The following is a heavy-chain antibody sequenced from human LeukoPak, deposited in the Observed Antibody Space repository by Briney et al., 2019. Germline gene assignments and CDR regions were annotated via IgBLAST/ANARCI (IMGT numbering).Heavy chain of an antibody. CDR3: AKDSFYQYQLPSDY. CDR2: ISWNSGSI. Sequence: PGGSLRLSCAASGFTFDDYAMHWVRQAPGKGLEWVSGISWNSGSIGYADSVKGRFTISRDNAKNSLYLQMNSLRAEDTALYYCAKDSFYQYQLPSDYWGQGTLVTVSS. D-gene: IGHD2-2*01. J-gene: IGHJ4*02. V-gene: IGHV3-9*01. CDR1: GFTFDDYA.